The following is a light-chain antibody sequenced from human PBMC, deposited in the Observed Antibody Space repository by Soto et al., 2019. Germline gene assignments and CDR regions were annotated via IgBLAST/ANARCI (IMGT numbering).Light chain of an antibody. CDR2: DTT. Sequence: EIVLTQSPATLSLSPGEKATLSCRASQSVKSHVAWYQLKPGQSPRLLIFDTTNRATGTPTRFSGSGSGTDFTLTISRLEPEDFAVYYCQQYGSSPETFGQGTKVEIK. CDR1: QSVKSH. CDR3: QQYGSSPET. V-gene: IGKV3-11*01. J-gene: IGKJ1*01.